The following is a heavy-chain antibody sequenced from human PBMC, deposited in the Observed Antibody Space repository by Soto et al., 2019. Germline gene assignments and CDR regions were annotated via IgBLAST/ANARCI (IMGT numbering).Heavy chain of an antibody. D-gene: IGHD6-13*01. J-gene: IGHJ5*02. CDR1: GYTFTSYG. Sequence: ASVQVSCTSSGYTFTSYGTICVRQAPGPGLEWMGWISAYNGNTNYAQKLQGRVTMTTDTSTSTAYMELRSLRSDDTAVYYCAREIRDSSSWSPRRDFDPWGQGTLVTVSA. CDR3: AREIRDSSSWSPRRDFDP. V-gene: IGHV1-18*04. CDR2: ISAYNGNT.